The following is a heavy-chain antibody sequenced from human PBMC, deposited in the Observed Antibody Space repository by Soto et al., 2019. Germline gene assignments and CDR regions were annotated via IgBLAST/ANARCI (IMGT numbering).Heavy chain of an antibody. CDR3: ARDRETRIMVYAGGHGMDV. CDR1: GFTFSSYA. J-gene: IGHJ6*02. Sequence: PGGSLRLSCAASGFTFSSYAMHWVRQAPGKGLEWVAVISYDGSNKYYADSVKGRFTISRGNSKNTLYLQMNSLRAEDTAVYYCARDRETRIMVYAGGHGMDVWGQGTTVTVSS. V-gene: IGHV3-30-3*01. D-gene: IGHD2-8*01. CDR2: ISYDGSNK.